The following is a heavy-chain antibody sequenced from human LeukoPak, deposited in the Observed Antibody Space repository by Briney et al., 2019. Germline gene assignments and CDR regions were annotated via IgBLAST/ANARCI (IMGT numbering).Heavy chain of an antibody. Sequence: SSVKVSCKASPYTFDKYYIHWVRQAPGQGLEWMGVINPSGRSTSYAQQFQGRVTVTRYTSTSTVYMDMCRLTSEDSAVYYCARDSLELQRRNWFDPWGQGTLVTVSS. CDR3: ARDSLELQRRNWFDP. CDR2: INPSGRST. J-gene: IGHJ5*02. D-gene: IGHD1-7*01. CDR1: PYTFDKYY. V-gene: IGHV1-46*02.